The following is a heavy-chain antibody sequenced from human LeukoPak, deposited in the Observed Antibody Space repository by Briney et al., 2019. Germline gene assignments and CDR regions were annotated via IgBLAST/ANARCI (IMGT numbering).Heavy chain of an antibody. V-gene: IGHV1-46*01. D-gene: IGHD3-9*01. CDR3: ARGGALRYFEWFSAY. CDR1: GYNFTNYY. Sequence: ASVKVSCRTSGYNFTNYYMHWVRQAPGHGLEWMGIMNPSGDTTTYAEKFQGRVTMTRDTSTSTVYMELSSLRSEDTAVYYCARGGALRYFEWFSAYWGQGTLVTVSS. J-gene: IGHJ4*02. CDR2: MNPSGDTT.